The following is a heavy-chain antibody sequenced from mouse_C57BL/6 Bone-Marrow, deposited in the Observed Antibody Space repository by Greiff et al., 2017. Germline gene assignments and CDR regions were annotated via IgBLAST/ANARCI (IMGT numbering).Heavy chain of an antibody. CDR1: GFTFSDAW. D-gene: IGHD1-1*01. Sequence: EVQVVESGGGLVQPGGSMKLSCAASGFTFSDAWLDWVRQSPETGLELVAEIRNKANNHATYYAESVIGRFTIPSDDPKSRVYREMNSLRAENTGIYYSTMHYCGSSSAWFAYWGQGTLVTVAA. J-gene: IGHJ3*01. CDR2: IRNKANNHAT. CDR3: TMHYCGSSSAWFAY. V-gene: IGHV6-6*01.